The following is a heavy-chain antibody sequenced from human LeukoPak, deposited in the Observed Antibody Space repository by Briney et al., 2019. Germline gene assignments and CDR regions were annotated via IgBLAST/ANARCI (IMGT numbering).Heavy chain of an antibody. Sequence: SETLSLTCTVSGGSISSSVYYWAWIRQPPGKGLEWIGSIYYSGSTYYNPSLKSRVTKSVDTSKNQFSLKLSSVTAAATAVYYCASLRREGCTKSRGFDYWGQGTLVTVSS. CDR1: GGSISSSVYY. J-gene: IGHJ4*02. D-gene: IGHD5-24*01. CDR2: IYYSGST. CDR3: ASLRREGCTKSRGFDY. V-gene: IGHV4-39*07.